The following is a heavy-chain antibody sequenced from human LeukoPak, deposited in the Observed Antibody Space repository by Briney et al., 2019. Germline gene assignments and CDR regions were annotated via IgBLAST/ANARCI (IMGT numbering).Heavy chain of an antibody. D-gene: IGHD5-12*01. CDR1: GFTVTNNY. CDR2: ISGGGSI. J-gene: IGHJ4*02. CDR3: ARDLFPGYSIGYHYGY. Sequence: GGSLRLSCAASGFTVTNNYMSWVRQAPGKGLEWVSIISGGGSIYYADSVKGRFTISRDNSKNTVFLRMNSLRAEDTAVYYCARDLFPGYSIGYHYGYWGQGTRVTVSS. V-gene: IGHV3-66*01.